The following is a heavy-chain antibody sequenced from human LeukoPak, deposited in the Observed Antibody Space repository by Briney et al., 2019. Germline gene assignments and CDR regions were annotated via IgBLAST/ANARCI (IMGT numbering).Heavy chain of an antibody. Sequence: SETLSLTCTVSGGSISSSSYYWNWIRQPAGKGLEWIGRFYNSGRTNFNPSLKSRVTISADTSKNQFSLKLRSVTAADTAVYYCARGDLKSDWFDPWGQGTLVIVST. CDR2: FYNSGRT. CDR1: GGSISSSSYY. J-gene: IGHJ5*02. D-gene: IGHD3-3*01. CDR3: ARGDLKSDWFDP. V-gene: IGHV4-61*02.